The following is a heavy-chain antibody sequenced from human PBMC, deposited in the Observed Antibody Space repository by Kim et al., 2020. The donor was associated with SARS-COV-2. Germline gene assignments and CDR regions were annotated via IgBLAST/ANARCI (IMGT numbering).Heavy chain of an antibody. CDR3: AYHGSGFMTY. CDR2: VNSDGSST. D-gene: IGHD3-22*01. V-gene: IGHV3-74*01. Sequence: GGSLRLSCAASGFTFSSSWMRWVRQAPGKGLVWVSRVNSDGSSTNYADSVKGRFTISRDNAKNTLYLQMNSLSAEDTAVYYCAYHGSGFMTYWGQGTLVTVSS. J-gene: IGHJ4*02. CDR1: GFTFSSSW.